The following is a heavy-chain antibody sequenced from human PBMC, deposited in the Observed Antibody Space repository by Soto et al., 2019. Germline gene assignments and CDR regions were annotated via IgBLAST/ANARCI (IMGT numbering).Heavy chain of an antibody. D-gene: IGHD3-3*01. V-gene: IGHV4-31*03. J-gene: IGHJ6*02. CDR3: ERELFWSGQNYGMDV. CDR1: GGSISSGNYF. CDR2: IYYSGST. Sequence: SETLSLTCTVSGGSISSGNYFWSWIRQHPGKGLEWIGYIYYSGSTYHNPSLKSRVTISVDTSKNQFSLKLSSVTAADTAVYYCERELFWSGQNYGMDVWGQGTTVTVCS.